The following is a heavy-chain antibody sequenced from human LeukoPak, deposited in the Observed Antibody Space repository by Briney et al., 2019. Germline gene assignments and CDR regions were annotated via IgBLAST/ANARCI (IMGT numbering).Heavy chain of an antibody. D-gene: IGHD1-26*01. CDR2: ISAYNGNT. J-gene: IGHJ4*02. CDR1: GYTFTSYG. V-gene: IGHV1-18*01. Sequence: ASVKVSCKASGYTFTSYGISWVRQAPGQGLEWMGWISAYNGNTNYAQKLQGRVTMTTDTSTSTAYMELRSLRSDDTAVYYCARGHPYSGSYYYFDYWGQGTLVTVSS. CDR3: ARGHPYSGSYYYFDY.